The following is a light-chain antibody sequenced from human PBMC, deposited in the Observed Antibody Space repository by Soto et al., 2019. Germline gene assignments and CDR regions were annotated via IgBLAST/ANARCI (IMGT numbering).Light chain of an antibody. Sequence: DIQVTQSPSTLSASVGDRVTITCGASQSIGTWLAWYQQKPGKAPKLLIYDASSLESGVPSGFSGSGSGTEFTLTISSLQPEDFATYYCQQSYSTPRDFGQGTRLEIK. CDR2: DAS. V-gene: IGKV1-5*01. CDR3: QQSYSTPRD. J-gene: IGKJ5*01. CDR1: QSIGTW.